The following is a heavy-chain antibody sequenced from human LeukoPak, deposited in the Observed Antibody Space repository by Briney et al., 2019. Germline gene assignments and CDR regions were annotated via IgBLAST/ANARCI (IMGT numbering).Heavy chain of an antibody. Sequence: SETLSLTCTVSGGSISSGDYYWSWIRQPPGKGLEWIGYIYYSGSTYYNPSLKSRVTISVDTSKNQFSLKLSSVTAADTAVYYCARDRGGVRGVTLNWFDPWGQGTLVTVSS. CDR2: IYYSGST. CDR3: ARDRGGVRGVTLNWFDP. V-gene: IGHV4-30-4*01. CDR1: GGSISSGDYY. J-gene: IGHJ5*02. D-gene: IGHD3-10*01.